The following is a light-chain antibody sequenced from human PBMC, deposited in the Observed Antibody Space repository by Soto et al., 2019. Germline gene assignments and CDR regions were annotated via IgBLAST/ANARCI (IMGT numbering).Light chain of an antibody. CDR3: QQRSNWYT. V-gene: IGKV3D-20*02. Sequence: EIVLTQSPDTLSLSPGEGAALSCRASQSVSSNYLAWYQQRPGQAPRLLIYAASNRAAGIPDRFTGSGSGTDFTLTISRLEPEDFAVYYCQQRSNWYTFGQGTKLEIK. CDR2: AAS. CDR1: QSVSSNY. J-gene: IGKJ2*01.